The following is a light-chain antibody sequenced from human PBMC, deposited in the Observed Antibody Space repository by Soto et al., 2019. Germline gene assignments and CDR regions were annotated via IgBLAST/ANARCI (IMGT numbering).Light chain of an antibody. CDR3: QQYKNWPL. V-gene: IGKV3D-15*01. Sequence: MTQSPSSLSASVGDRVTITCRASQDISNDLAWYQQRRGQAPRLLIHGASNRATGIPVRFSGSGFGTEFTLTISSLQSEDFAVYYCQQYKNWPLFGQGTRLEIK. J-gene: IGKJ5*01. CDR1: QDISND. CDR2: GAS.